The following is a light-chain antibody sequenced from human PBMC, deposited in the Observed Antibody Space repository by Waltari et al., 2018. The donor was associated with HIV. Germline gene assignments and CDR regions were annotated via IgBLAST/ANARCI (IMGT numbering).Light chain of an antibody. CDR2: DVN. CDR3: SSYTSSSIVI. CDR1: SSDVGGYNY. J-gene: IGLJ2*01. Sequence: HSALTQPASVSGSPGQSITIPCTGTSSDVGGYNYVSWYRLHPGEVPKLMIFDVNNRPSGVSNRFSGSKSGNTASLTISGLQVEDEADYYGSSYTSSSIVIFGGGTKVTVL. V-gene: IGLV2-14*03.